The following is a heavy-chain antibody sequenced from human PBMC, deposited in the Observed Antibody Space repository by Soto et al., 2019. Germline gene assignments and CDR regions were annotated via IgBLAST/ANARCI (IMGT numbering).Heavy chain of an antibody. CDR3: AHTWGLPFDY. V-gene: IGHV2-5*01. CDR2: IYWNDDT. CDR1: GFSLRTTGVG. Sequence: QITLKESGPTLVKPTQTLTLTCTYSGFSLRTTGVGVGWIRQPPGKALEWLGIIYWNDDTRYSPSLKSRFTLTSDISNSQVVLTMTNMDPVDTGTYCCAHTWGLPFDYWGQGTQVIVSS. D-gene: IGHD3-16*01. J-gene: IGHJ4*02.